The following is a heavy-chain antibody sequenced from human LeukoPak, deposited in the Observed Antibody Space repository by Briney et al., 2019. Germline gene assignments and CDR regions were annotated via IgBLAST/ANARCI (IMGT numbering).Heavy chain of an antibody. CDR3: AKGEHSGSLLTLDY. Sequence: GGSLRLSCAASGFTFSTYGMSWVRQAPGKGLEWVSASSGSDGSTYYADSVKGRFTISRDHSKNTLYLQLNSLRAEDTAVYYCAKGEHSGSLLTLDYWGQGTLVTVSS. D-gene: IGHD1-26*01. J-gene: IGHJ4*02. CDR1: GFTFSTYG. V-gene: IGHV3-23*01. CDR2: SSGSDGST.